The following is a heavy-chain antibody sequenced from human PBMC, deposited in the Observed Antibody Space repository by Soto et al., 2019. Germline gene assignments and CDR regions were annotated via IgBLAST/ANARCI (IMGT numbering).Heavy chain of an antibody. Sequence: SETLSLTCTVSGGSISSSSYYWGWIRQPPGKGLEWIGSIYYSGSTYYNPSLKSRVTISVDTSKNQFSLKLSSVTAADTAVYYCARRSQLGSYYHYYMDVWGKGTTVTVSS. CDR3: ARRSQLGSYYHYYMDV. CDR1: GGSISSSSYY. J-gene: IGHJ6*03. D-gene: IGHD6-13*01. V-gene: IGHV4-39*01. CDR2: IYYSGST.